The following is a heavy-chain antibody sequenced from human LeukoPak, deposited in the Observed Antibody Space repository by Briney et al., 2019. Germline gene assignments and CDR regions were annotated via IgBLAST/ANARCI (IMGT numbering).Heavy chain of an antibody. Sequence: SETLSLTCTVSGGSISSYYWSWIRQPPGKGLEWIGYIYYSGSTNYNPSLKSRVTISVDTSKNQFSLKLSSVTAADTAVYYCARGRRITGTTPHLPPIDYWGQGTLVTVSS. D-gene: IGHD1-7*01. V-gene: IGHV4-59*01. CDR3: ARGRRITGTTPHLPPIDY. J-gene: IGHJ4*02. CDR2: IYYSGST. CDR1: GGSISSYY.